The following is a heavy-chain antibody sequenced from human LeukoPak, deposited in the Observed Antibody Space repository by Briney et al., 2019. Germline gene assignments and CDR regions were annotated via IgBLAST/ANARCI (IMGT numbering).Heavy chain of an antibody. CDR3: ARDLDEWELLPRLDY. Sequence: KPGGSLRLSCAASGFTFSDYYMSWIRQAPGKGLEWVSYISSSGSTIYYADSVKGRFTISRDNAKNSLYLQMNSLRAEDTAAYYCARDLDEWELLPRLDYWGQGTLVTVSS. CDR2: ISSSGSTI. J-gene: IGHJ4*02. D-gene: IGHD1-26*01. V-gene: IGHV3-11*04. CDR1: GFTFSDYY.